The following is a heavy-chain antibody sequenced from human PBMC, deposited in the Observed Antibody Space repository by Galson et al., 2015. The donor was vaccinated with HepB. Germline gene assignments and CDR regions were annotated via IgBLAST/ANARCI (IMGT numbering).Heavy chain of an antibody. CDR2: ISSGSTTV. CDR3: VFLRGNDLKPLDY. CDR1: TFIFTTYS. V-gene: IGHV3-48*04. D-gene: IGHD4-23*01. J-gene: IGHJ4*02. Sequence: SLRLSCAASTFIFTTYSMNWVRQAPGKGLEWISYISSGSTTVYYADSVKGRFTISRDNAKNSLYLQMSSLRADDTAVYYCVFLRGNDLKPLDYWGQGTLVTVSS.